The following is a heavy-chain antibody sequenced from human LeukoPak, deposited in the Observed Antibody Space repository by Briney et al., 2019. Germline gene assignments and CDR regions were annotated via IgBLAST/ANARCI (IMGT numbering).Heavy chain of an antibody. V-gene: IGHV1-2*02. J-gene: IGHJ2*01. CDR3: ARASYFDL. Sequence: ASLKLSCKASGYTFTGYYMHWVRQAPGQGLEWMGWINPNSGGTNYAQKFQGRVTMTRDTSISTVYMELSRLTSDDTAVYYCARASYFDLWARGTLVTVSS. CDR2: INPNSGGT. CDR1: GYTFTGYY.